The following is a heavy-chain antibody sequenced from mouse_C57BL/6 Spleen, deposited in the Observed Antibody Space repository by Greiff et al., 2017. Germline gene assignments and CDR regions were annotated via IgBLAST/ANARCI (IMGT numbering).Heavy chain of an antibody. V-gene: IGHV1-64*01. D-gene: IGHD2-4*01. Sequence: QVQLQQPGAELVKPGASVMLSCKASGYTFTSYWMHWVKQRPGQGLEWIGMIHPNSGSTNYNEKFKSKATQTVDKSSSTAYMQHSSLTSEDSAVYSFAKYDYDYEDAMDYWGQGTSVTVSS. CDR2: IHPNSGST. CDR3: AKYDYDYEDAMDY. J-gene: IGHJ4*01. CDR1: GYTFTSYW.